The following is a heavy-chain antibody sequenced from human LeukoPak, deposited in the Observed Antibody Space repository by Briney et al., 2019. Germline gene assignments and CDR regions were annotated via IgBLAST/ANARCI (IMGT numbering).Heavy chain of an antibody. CDR3: ATSSTVTHTRDP. J-gene: IGHJ5*02. CDR2: INPHSGAT. Sequence: ASVKVSCKASGYGFSDVYFNWVRQAPRQGVEWMGWINPHSGATNYAQRFQGRVSMDASFDTAYMELCRLTSDDTAVYYCATSSTVTHTRDPWGQGTLVTVSS. D-gene: IGHD4-11*01. CDR1: GYGFSDVY. V-gene: IGHV1-2*02.